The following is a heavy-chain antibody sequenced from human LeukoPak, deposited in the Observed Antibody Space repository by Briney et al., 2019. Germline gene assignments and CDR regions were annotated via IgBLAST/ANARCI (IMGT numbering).Heavy chain of an antibody. CDR1: GGSISSYY. D-gene: IGHD3-10*01. V-gene: IGHV4-59*13. CDR2: TYYIGST. Sequence: PSETLSLTCTVSGGSISSYYWSWIRQPPGRDLGGMGITYYIGSTNYNPSLKSRVTISVDTSKNQFSLKLSSVTAADTAVYYCARVRGRFGDPTPRLYYFDYWGQGTLVTVSS. CDR3: ARVRGRFGDPTPRLYYFDY. J-gene: IGHJ4*02.